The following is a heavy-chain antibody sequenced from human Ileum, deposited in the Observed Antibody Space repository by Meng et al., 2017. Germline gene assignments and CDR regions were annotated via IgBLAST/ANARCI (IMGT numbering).Heavy chain of an antibody. CDR2: IFHTGST. J-gene: IGHJ4*02. CDR3: ATNKNKKIDY. CDR1: GDSISSSNW. Sequence: VQRQESGPALVVPSGTLSLPCVVSGDSISSSNWWNWVRQPPGKGLEWIGEIFHTGSTNYNPSLKSRVTISADKSKNQFSLNLSSVTAADTAVYYCATNKNKKIDYWGQGTLVTVSS. V-gene: IGHV4-4*02. D-gene: IGHD2/OR15-2a*01.